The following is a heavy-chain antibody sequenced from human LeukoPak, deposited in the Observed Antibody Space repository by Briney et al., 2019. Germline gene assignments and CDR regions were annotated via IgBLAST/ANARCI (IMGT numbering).Heavy chain of an antibody. CDR1: GFTFSSYW. D-gene: IGHD2-2*01. Sequence: GGSLRLSCAASGFTFSSYWMSWARQAPGKGLEWVANIKQDGSEKYYVDSVKGRFTISRDNAKNSLYLQMNSLRAEDTAVYYCARDCSSASWAPYFDYWGQGTLVTVSS. J-gene: IGHJ4*02. CDR2: IKQDGSEK. V-gene: IGHV3-7*03. CDR3: ARDCSSASWAPYFDY.